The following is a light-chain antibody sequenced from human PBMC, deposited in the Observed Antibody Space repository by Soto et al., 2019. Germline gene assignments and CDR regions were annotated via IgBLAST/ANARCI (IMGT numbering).Light chain of an antibody. CDR1: QSISKY. J-gene: IGKJ4*01. CDR2: GTS. V-gene: IGKV1-39*01. Sequence: DIQMTQSPSSLSASVGGRVTLTCRASQSISKYLNWYQVKSGKGPKLLIYGTSTLQSGVPSRFSGSGSGTHFTLTISNLQPEDFAVYYCQQGYSPLLTFGGGTRVEIK. CDR3: QQGYSPLLT.